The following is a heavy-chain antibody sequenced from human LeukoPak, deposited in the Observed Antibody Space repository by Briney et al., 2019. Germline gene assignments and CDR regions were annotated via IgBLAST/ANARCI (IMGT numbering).Heavy chain of an antibody. D-gene: IGHD3-10*01. J-gene: IGHJ4*02. Sequence: SETLSLTCTVSGGSISSSSYYWGWIRQPPGKGLEWIGYIYYSGSTNYNPSLKSRVTISVDTSKNQFSLKLSSVTAADTAVYYCARDVVFGSGNGYWGQGTLVTVSS. CDR3: ARDVVFGSGNGY. CDR1: GGSISSSSYY. CDR2: IYYSGST. V-gene: IGHV4-61*01.